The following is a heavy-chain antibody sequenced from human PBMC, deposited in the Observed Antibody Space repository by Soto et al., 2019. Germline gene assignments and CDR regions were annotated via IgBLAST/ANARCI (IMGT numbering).Heavy chain of an antibody. Sequence: PSETLSLTCSVSGDTIRSDYWNWIRQPPGKRLEWIGYISYTGSTYYNPSLKSRLTMSVDTSKNQFSLKLSSVTAADTAVYYCAREDNSMVRGVDWGQGTLVTVSS. J-gene: IGHJ4*02. V-gene: IGHV4-59*12. D-gene: IGHD3-10*01. CDR3: AREDNSMVRGVD. CDR1: GDTIRSDY. CDR2: ISYTGST.